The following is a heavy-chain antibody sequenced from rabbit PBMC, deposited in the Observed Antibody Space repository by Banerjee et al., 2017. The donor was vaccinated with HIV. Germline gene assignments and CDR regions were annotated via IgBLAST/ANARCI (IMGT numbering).Heavy chain of an antibody. CDR1: GIDLGIYYC. CDR2: IFSSGGTT. Sequence: QSLEESGGGLVKPGGTLTLTCKASGIDLGIYYCMCWVRQAPGKGLELIACIFSSGGTTWYASWVNGRFTISKTSSTTVTLQMTSLTAADTATYFCARRDGGYVAYGYAYYGMDLWGPGTLVTVS. CDR3: ARRDGGYVAYGYAYYGMDL. D-gene: IGHD6-1*01. J-gene: IGHJ6*01. V-gene: IGHV1S40*01.